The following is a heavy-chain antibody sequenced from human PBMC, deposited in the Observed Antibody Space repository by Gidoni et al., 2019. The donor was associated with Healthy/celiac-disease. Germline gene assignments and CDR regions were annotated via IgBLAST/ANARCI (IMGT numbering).Heavy chain of an antibody. CDR2: IDPNDSDI. CDR3: ARPMGLYDSSGLIFDY. CDR1: GYRFSSYW. D-gene: IGHD3-22*01. V-gene: IGHV5-51*01. Sequence: EAQLVQSGAELKKPGESLKISCKGSGYRFSSYWIGWVRQMPGKGLEWMGIIDPNDSDIRYSPSFQGQVTISADKSTSTAYLQWSSLKASDTAIYYCARPMGLYDSSGLIFDYWGHGTLVTVSS. J-gene: IGHJ4*01.